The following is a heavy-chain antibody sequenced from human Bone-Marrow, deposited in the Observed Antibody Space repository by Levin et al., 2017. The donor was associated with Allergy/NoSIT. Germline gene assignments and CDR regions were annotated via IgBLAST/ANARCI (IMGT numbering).Heavy chain of an antibody. V-gene: IGHV3-20*04. CDR1: GFTFDDYG. CDR2: INWNGGST. Sequence: GGSLRLSCAASGFTFDDYGMSWVRQAPGKGLEWVSGINWNGGSTGYADSVKGRFTISRDNAKNSLYLQMNSLRAEDTALYYCARDYLAAAGPYYYYYMDVWGKGTTVTVSS. J-gene: IGHJ6*03. D-gene: IGHD6-13*01. CDR3: ARDYLAAAGPYYYYYMDV.